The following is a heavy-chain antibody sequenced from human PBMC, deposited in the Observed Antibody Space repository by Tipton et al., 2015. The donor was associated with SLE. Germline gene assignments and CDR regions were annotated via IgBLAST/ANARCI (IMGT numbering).Heavy chain of an antibody. CDR1: GGSISSYY. D-gene: IGHD2-21*02. J-gene: IGHJ4*02. Sequence: TLSLTCTVSGGSISSYYWSWIRQPPGKGLEWIGSIYHSGSTYYNPSLKSRVTISVDTSKNQFSLKLSSVTAADTAVYYCAGVISGVTPYYFDYWGQGTLVTVSS. V-gene: IGHV4-59*04. CDR2: IYHSGST. CDR3: AGVISGVTPYYFDY.